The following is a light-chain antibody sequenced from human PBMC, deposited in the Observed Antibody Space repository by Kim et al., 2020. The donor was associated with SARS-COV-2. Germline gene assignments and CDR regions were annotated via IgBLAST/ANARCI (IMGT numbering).Light chain of an antibody. CDR3: QEWDSSSDNVV. CDR1: NIGSKS. J-gene: IGLJ2*01. V-gene: IGLV3-21*04. CDR2: YDS. Sequence: SYELTQPPSVSVAPGKTARITCGGNNIGSKSVHWYQQKPGQAPVLVIYYDSDRPSGIPERFSGSNSGNTATLTISRVEAGDEADYYCQEWDSSSDNVVFG.